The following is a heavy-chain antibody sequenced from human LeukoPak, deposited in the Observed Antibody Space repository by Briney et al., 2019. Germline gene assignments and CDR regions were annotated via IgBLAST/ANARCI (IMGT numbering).Heavy chain of an antibody. Sequence: GGSLRLSCAASGFTLSSYGMHWVRQAPGKGLEWVAFIRYDGSNKYYADSVKGRFTISRDNSKNTLYLQMNSLRAEDTAVYYCAKDSTYYYDSSGYYGRIYWGQGTLVTVSS. J-gene: IGHJ4*02. CDR2: IRYDGSNK. CDR3: AKDSTYYYDSSGYYGRIY. D-gene: IGHD3-22*01. CDR1: GFTLSSYG. V-gene: IGHV3-30*02.